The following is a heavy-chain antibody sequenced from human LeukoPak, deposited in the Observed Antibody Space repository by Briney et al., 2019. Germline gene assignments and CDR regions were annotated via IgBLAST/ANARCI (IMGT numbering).Heavy chain of an antibody. V-gene: IGHV1-69*13. CDR1: GGTFSSYA. Sequence: GASVKVSCKASGGTFSSYAISWVRQAPGQGLEWMGGIIPIFGTANYAQKFQGRVTITADESTSTAYMELSSLRSEDTAVYYCVRATYGSGSYYIYAFDIWGQGTMVTVSS. J-gene: IGHJ3*02. CDR2: IIPIFGTA. D-gene: IGHD3-10*01. CDR3: VRATYGSGSYYIYAFDI.